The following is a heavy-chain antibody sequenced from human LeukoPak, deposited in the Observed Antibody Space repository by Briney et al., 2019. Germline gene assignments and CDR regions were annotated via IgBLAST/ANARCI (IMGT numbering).Heavy chain of an antibody. D-gene: IGHD5-18*01. CDR3: AGDGAMGYSYGFFDY. J-gene: IGHJ4*02. Sequence: GGSLRLSCAASGFTFSSYSMNWVRQAPGKGLEWVSSISSSSSYIYYADSVKGRFTISRDNAKNSLYLQMNSLRAEDTAVYYCAGDGAMGYSYGFFDYWGQGTLVTVSS. CDR1: GFTFSSYS. CDR2: ISSSSSYI. V-gene: IGHV3-21*01.